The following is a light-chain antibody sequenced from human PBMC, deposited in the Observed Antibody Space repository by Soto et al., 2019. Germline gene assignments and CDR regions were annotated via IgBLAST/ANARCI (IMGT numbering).Light chain of an antibody. V-gene: IGKV3-20*01. J-gene: IGKJ3*01. CDR1: QSVSSNN. Sequence: EIVLTQSPGTLSLSPGVRATLSCRASQSVSSNNLAWYQQRPGQAPRVVIYGASTRATGIPERFSGSGSGTDFTLTISRLEPEDFAVYYCQQYGRSPFTFGHGTKVDIK. CDR2: GAS. CDR3: QQYGRSPFT.